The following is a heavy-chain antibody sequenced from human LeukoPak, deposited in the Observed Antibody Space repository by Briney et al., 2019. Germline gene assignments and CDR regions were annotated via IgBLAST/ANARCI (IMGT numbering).Heavy chain of an antibody. CDR2: ISSGGDIM. CDR1: GFTFSSYE. V-gene: IGHV3-48*03. D-gene: IGHD2/OR15-2a*01. J-gene: IGHJ1*01. CDR3: ATNLIGAGEYFQQ. Sequence: GGSLRLSCAASGFTFSSYEMNWVRQAPGKGLQWVSYISSGGDIMHYADSVKGRFTSSRDNAKNSVYLEMNSLEAEDTAVYYCATNLIGAGEYFQQWGQGTLVTVSS.